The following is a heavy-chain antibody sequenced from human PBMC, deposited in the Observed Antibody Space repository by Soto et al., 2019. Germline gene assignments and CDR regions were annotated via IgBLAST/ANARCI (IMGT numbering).Heavy chain of an antibody. CDR3: VREGRSSTSCNTGCAFDI. CDR1: GFTSWDYD. V-gene: IGHV3-11*01. D-gene: IGHD2-2*02. J-gene: IGHJ3*02. CDR2: ISRSGNTM. Sequence: QVQLVESGGALVKPEGSLRLPCAASGFTSWDYDMSWIRQAPGKGLEWVSYISRSGNTMYYGDYVKGRFTISRDNAENSVFLQMISLRAEDTAVYYCVREGRSSTSCNTGCAFDIWGQGTMVTVSS.